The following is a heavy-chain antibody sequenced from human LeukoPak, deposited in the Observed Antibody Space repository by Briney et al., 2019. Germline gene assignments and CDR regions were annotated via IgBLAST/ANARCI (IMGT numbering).Heavy chain of an antibody. CDR1: GYTFTDYY. V-gene: IGHV1-2*02. D-gene: IGHD2-2*01. CDR2: INPNSGGT. CDR3: ARDHCTSSGCYEYYYYGLDV. Sequence: ASVRVSCKASGYTFTDYYLQWVRQAPGQGLEWMGWINPNSGGTNSAQKFQGRVTMTRDTSVSTAYMELSRLRSDDTAVYYCARDHCTSSGCYEYYYYGLDVWGQGTTVTVSS. J-gene: IGHJ6*02.